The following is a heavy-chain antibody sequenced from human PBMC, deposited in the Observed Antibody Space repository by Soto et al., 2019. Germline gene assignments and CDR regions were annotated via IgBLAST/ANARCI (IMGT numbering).Heavy chain of an antibody. CDR3: ARDRIAARRFYYYGMDV. Sequence: PSETLSLTCAVYGGSFSGYYWSWIRQPPGKGLEWIGEINHSGSTNYNPSLKSRVTISVDTSKNQFSLKLSSVTAADTAVYYCARDRIAARRFYYYGMDVWAQGTTVTVSS. D-gene: IGHD6-6*01. J-gene: IGHJ6*02. CDR2: INHSGST. V-gene: IGHV4-34*01. CDR1: GGSFSGYY.